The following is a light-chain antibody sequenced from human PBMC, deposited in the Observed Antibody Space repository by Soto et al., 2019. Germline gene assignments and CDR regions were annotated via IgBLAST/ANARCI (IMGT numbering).Light chain of an antibody. V-gene: IGKV3-11*01. Sequence: IVLTQSPATLSLSPGERATLSCRASKSVSSYLAWYQQKPGQAPRLLIYDASNRATGIPARFSGSGSGTDFTLTISRLEPEDFAVYYCQQWSNMRLTSGGGTKVKIK. J-gene: IGKJ4*01. CDR2: DAS. CDR1: KSVSSY. CDR3: QQWSNMRLT.